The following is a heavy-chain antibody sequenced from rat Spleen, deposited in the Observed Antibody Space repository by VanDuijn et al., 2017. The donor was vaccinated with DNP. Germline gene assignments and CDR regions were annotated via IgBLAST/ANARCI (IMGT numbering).Heavy chain of an antibody. Sequence: EVQLQESGSGLVKPSQSLSLTCSVTGYSITSNYWGWIRKFPGNKMEWIGHINYSGSIRYKPSLKSRISITRDTSKNQFFLQLKSVTTEDTATYYCARSLYGPHFDYWGQGVMVTVSS. CDR2: INYSGSI. CDR1: GYSITSNY. J-gene: IGHJ2*01. CDR3: ARSLYGPHFDY. V-gene: IGHV3-1*01. D-gene: IGHD1-11*01.